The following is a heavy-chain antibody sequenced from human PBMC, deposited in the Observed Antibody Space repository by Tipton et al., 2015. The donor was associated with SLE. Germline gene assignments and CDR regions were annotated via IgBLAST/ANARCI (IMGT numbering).Heavy chain of an antibody. CDR1: GFTFSSYS. Sequence: SLRLSCAASGFTFSSYSMNWVRQAPGKGLEWVSSISSSSSYIYYADSVKGRFTISRDNAKNTLYLQMNSLRAEDTAVYYCAREQAVATSDYWGQGTLVTVSS. J-gene: IGHJ4*02. V-gene: IGHV3-21*01. CDR3: AREQAVATSDY. CDR2: ISSSSSYI. D-gene: IGHD6-19*01.